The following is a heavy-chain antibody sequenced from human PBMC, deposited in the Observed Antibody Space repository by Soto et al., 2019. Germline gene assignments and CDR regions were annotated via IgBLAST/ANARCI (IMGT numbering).Heavy chain of an antibody. CDR3: AGAYCRPTSCYHHGGQQYIHYYGMDV. CDR2: ISFDGRDN. Sequence: QVQLVESGGGVVQPGTSLRLSCAASGFTLRGYAFHWVRQAPGKGLEWVAFISFDGRDNSYGDSVKGRFSISRDNSQNTVFLHMNTLGVEDSALYLCAGAYCRPTSCYHHGGQQYIHYYGMDVWGQGTTVTVSS. CDR1: GFTLRGYA. V-gene: IGHV3-30*04. D-gene: IGHD2-2*01. J-gene: IGHJ6*02.